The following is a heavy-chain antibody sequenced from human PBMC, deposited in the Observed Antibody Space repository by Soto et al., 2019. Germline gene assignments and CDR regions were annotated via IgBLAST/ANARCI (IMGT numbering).Heavy chain of an antibody. CDR1: GYTFAANY. Sequence: QVQLVQSGSEVKKPGASVRVSCRTSGYTFAANYIHWVRQAPGKGLEWMGWINHKSDETKFSQKFQGRVALTKDTTSNTVHLDVANLRSEDTAVYYCARWTSRGCYDSWGQGTLITASS. J-gene: IGHJ4*02. V-gene: IGHV1-2*02. CDR3: ARWTSRGCYDS. D-gene: IGHD3-16*01. CDR2: INHKSDET.